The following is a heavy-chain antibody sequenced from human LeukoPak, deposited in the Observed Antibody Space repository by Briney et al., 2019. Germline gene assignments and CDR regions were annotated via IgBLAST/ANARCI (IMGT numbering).Heavy chain of an antibody. Sequence: GGSLRLSCAASGFTFSSYSMNWVRQAPGKGLEWVSSISSSSSYIYYADSVKGRFTISRDNAKNSLYLQMNSLRAEDTAVYYCARDRIAVAGPSDYYYYYGMDVWGQGTTVTVSS. CDR3: ARDRIAVAGPSDYYYYYGMDV. CDR2: ISSSSSYI. V-gene: IGHV3-21*01. J-gene: IGHJ6*02. CDR1: GFTFSSYS. D-gene: IGHD6-19*01.